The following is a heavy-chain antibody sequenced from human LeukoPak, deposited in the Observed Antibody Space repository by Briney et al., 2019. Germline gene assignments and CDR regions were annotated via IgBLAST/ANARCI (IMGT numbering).Heavy chain of an antibody. CDR1: GYSFTSYF. V-gene: IGHV1-46*01. J-gene: IGHJ3*02. CDR3: ARGRVTATDGFDI. CDR2: INPTGGNT. Sequence: ASVKVSCKASGYSFTSYFIHWVRQAPGEGLEWMGIINPTGGNTRYAQKFQGRVTMTRDTSTSTVYMGLSSLRSEDTAVYYCARGRVTATDGFDIWGQGTTVIVSS. D-gene: IGHD2-21*02.